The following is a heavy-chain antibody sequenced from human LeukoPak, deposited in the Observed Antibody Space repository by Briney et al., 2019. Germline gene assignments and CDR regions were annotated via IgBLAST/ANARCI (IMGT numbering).Heavy chain of an antibody. CDR3: ARGDWVAARPFYY. J-gene: IGHJ4*02. CDR2: INTDNGNT. V-gene: IGHV1-3*04. CDR1: GTSFTTNA. D-gene: IGHD6-6*01. Sequence: ASVKVSCKASGTSFTTNAMHWVRQAPGQRLEWMGWINTDNGNTHYLQKFQGRVTMTRDTSTSTVYMELSSLRSEDTAVYYCARGDWVAARPFYYWGQGTLVTVSS.